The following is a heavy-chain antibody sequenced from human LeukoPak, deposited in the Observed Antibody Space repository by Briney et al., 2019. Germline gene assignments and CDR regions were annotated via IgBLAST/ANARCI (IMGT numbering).Heavy chain of an antibody. J-gene: IGHJ4*02. CDR1: GFTFSNAW. CDR3: TTDGRWLQPFDY. Sequence: KSGGSLRLSCAASGFTFSNAWMSWVRQAPGKGLEWVGRIKSKTDGGTTDYAAPVKGRFTISRDDSKNTLYLQMNSLKTEDTAVYYCTTDGRWLQPFDYWGQGTLVTVSS. CDR2: IKSKTDGGTT. D-gene: IGHD5-24*01. V-gene: IGHV3-15*01.